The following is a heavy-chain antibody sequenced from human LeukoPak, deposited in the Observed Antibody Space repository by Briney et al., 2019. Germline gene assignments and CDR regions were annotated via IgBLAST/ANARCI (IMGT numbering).Heavy chain of an antibody. Sequence: ASVKVSCKASGYTFTGYYMHWVRQAPGQELEWMGWLSPNSGDTKLAQKFQGRVTMTRDTSISTAYMELSRLRSDDTAVYYCARATEISSWYSAYWGQGMQVTVSS. CDR1: GYTFTGYY. D-gene: IGHD6-13*01. CDR2: LSPNSGDT. V-gene: IGHV1-2*02. J-gene: IGHJ4*02. CDR3: ARATEISSWYSAY.